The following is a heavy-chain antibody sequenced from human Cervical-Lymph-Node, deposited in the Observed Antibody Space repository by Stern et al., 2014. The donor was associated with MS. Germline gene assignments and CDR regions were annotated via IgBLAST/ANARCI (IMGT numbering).Heavy chain of an antibody. V-gene: IGHV1-8*02. D-gene: IGHD1-26*01. CDR2: MNPSTGNT. CDR1: GYTFTDFD. CDR3: TRVYPWERNWFDP. J-gene: IGHJ5*02. Sequence: QVQLVESGAEVKTPGASLKVSCKASGYTFTDFDINWVRQATGQGLEWMGWMNPSTGNTGYAQKFQGRVAMTRNTSISTAYMELTSLRSEDTAVYYCTRVYPWERNWFDPWGQGTQVTVSS.